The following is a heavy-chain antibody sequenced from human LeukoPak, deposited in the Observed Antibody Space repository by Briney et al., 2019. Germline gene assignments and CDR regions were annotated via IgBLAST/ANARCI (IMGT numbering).Heavy chain of an antibody. Sequence: GGSLRLSCAASGFSFRGYYMSWIRQPPGKGLEWISYIGDDGRPIYYAESVKGRFTISRDNAKNSLYLQMNSLRAEDTAVYYCARYQRGYFDYWGQGTLVTVSS. J-gene: IGHJ4*02. V-gene: IGHV3-11*04. CDR1: GFSFRGYY. D-gene: IGHD2-2*01. CDR2: IGDDGRPI. CDR3: ARYQRGYFDY.